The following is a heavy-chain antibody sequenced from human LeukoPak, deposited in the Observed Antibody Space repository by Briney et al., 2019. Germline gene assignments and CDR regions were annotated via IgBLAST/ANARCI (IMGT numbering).Heavy chain of an antibody. V-gene: IGHV3-13*05. Sequence: GGSLRLSYAASGFTFSSYDMHWVRQATGKGLEWVSGIGPAGDPYYPDSVKGRFTISRENAKNSLYLQMNSLRAGDTAVYYCARSQQLTSGMDVWGKGTTVTVSS. CDR2: IGPAGDP. D-gene: IGHD6-13*01. CDR3: ARSQQLTSGMDV. CDR1: GFTFSSYD. J-gene: IGHJ6*04.